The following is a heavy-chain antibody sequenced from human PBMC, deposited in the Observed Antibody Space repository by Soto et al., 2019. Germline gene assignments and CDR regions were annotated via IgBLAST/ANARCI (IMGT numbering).Heavy chain of an antibody. Sequence: SETLSLTCTVSGGSVSSGSYYWSWIRQPPGKGLEWIGYIYYSGSTNYNPSLKSRVTISVDTSKNQFSLKLSSVTAADTAVYYCARSSPSSNGYAPSRDYYYGMDVWGQGTTVTVSS. CDR1: GGSVSSGSYY. V-gene: IGHV4-61*01. CDR2: IYYSGST. J-gene: IGHJ6*02. D-gene: IGHD2-8*01. CDR3: ARSSPSSNGYAPSRDYYYGMDV.